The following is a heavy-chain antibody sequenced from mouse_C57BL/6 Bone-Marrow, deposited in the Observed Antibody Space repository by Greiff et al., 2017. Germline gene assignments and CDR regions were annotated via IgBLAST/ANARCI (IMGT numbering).Heavy chain of an antibody. J-gene: IGHJ3*01. CDR3: ARPPYYYGRSYFAY. V-gene: IGHV1-81*01. D-gene: IGHD1-1*01. CDR2: IYPRSGNT. CDR1: GYTFTSYG. Sequence: QVQLQQSGAELARPGASVKLSCKASGYTFTSYGISWVKQRTGQGLEWIGEIYPRSGNTYYNEKFKGKATLTADKSSSTAYMELRSLTSEDSAVYFCARPPYYYGRSYFAYWGQGTLVTVSA.